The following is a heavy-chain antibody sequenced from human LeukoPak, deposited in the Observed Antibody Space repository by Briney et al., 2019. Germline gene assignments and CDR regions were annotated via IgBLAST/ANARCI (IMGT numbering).Heavy chain of an antibody. J-gene: IGHJ4*02. CDR2: IITSSSYI. Sequence: GGSLRLSCAASGFTVSSNYMIWVRKPPGMGLEWVSSIITSSSYIYYADSVKGRFTISRDNAKNSLYLQMNSLRAEDTAVYYCARRYGDYVGSFEYWGQGTLVTVSS. V-gene: IGHV3-21*01. CDR1: GFTVSSNY. CDR3: ARRYGDYVGSFEY. D-gene: IGHD4-17*01.